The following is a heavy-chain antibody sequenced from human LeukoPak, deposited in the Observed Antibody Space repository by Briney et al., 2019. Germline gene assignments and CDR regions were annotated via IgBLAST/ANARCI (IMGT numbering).Heavy chain of an antibody. Sequence: ASVTVSCKASGYRFTSYAMHWVRQAPGQRLEWMGWINAGNGNTKYSQEFQGRVTITRDTSASTAYMELSSLRSEDMAVYYCAKSNGYGLVDIWGQGTMVTVSS. CDR1: GYRFTSYA. CDR2: INAGNGNT. CDR3: AKSNGYGLVDI. V-gene: IGHV1-3*03. D-gene: IGHD3-10*01. J-gene: IGHJ3*02.